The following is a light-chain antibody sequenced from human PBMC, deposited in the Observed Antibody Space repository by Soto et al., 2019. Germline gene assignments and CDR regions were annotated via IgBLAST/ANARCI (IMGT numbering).Light chain of an antibody. J-gene: IGKJ4*01. Sequence: EIVMTQSPDTLSVSPGERATLSCRASQSISSNLAWYLQKVGQAPRLLIYGASSRATGIPDRFSGSGSGTDFTLTISRLEPEDFAVYYCQQYGSTPLTFGGGTKVDIK. CDR3: QQYGSTPLT. V-gene: IGKV3-20*01. CDR1: QSISSN. CDR2: GAS.